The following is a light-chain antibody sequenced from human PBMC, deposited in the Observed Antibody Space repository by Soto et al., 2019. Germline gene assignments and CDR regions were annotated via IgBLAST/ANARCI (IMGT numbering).Light chain of an antibody. CDR1: SSDVGSYNY. V-gene: IGLV2-14*01. CDR3: SSHTSFCTRV. J-gene: IGLJ1*01. CDR2: EVS. Sequence: QSALTQPAFVSGSPGQSIAISCTGTSSDVGSYNYVSWYQQHPGKAPKLMIHEVSNRPSGISDRFSGSKSGNTASLTISGLQADDEADYYCSSHTSFCTRVFGTGTKVTVL.